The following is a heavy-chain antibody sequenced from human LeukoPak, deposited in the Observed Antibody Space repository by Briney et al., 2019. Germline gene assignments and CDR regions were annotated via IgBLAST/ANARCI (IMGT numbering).Heavy chain of an antibody. CDR1: GGSISSSSYY. CDR3: AKRGYSGYDPRGGWFDP. CDR2: IYYSGST. V-gene: IGHV4-39*07. J-gene: IGHJ5*02. D-gene: IGHD5-12*01. Sequence: PSETLSLTCTVSGGSISSSSYYWGWIRQPPGKGLEWIGSIYYSGSTYYNPSLKSRVTISVDTSKNQFSLKLSSVTAADTAVYYCAKRGYSGYDPRGGWFDPWGQGTLVTVSS.